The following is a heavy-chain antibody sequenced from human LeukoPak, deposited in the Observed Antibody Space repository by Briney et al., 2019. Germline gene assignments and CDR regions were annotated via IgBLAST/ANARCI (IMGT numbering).Heavy chain of an antibody. J-gene: IGHJ4*02. V-gene: IGHV3-23*01. CDR2: ISGGGGST. CDR3: AKGELEYCSGASCYAFDY. Sequence: SGGSLRLSCAASGFTFSSYAMGWVRQAPGKGLEWASVISGGGGSTFYADSVKGRFTISRDNSKSTLYLQLNNLRAEDTAVYYCAKGELEYCSGASCYAFDYWGQGTLVTVSS. CDR1: GFTFSSYA. D-gene: IGHD2-2*01.